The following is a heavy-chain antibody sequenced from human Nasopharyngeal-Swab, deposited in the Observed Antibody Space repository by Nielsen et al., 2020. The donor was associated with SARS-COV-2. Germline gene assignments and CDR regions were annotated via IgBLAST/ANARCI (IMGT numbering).Heavy chain of an antibody. CDR1: GFTFNSYT. Sequence: GGSLRLSCAVSGFTFNSYTMSWVRQAPGKGLEWVSAISGSGGNTHSADSVKGRFTISRDNSKNTLYLQMNSLRAEDTAVYYCAKYGSGGYSFDYWGQGTLVTVSS. D-gene: IGHD3-10*01. J-gene: IGHJ4*02. CDR2: ISGSGGNT. V-gene: IGHV3-23*01. CDR3: AKYGSGGYSFDY.